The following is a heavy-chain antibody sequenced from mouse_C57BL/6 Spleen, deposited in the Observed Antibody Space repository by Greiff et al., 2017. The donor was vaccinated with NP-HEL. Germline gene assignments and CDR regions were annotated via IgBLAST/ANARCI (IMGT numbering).Heavy chain of an antibody. V-gene: IGHV1-85*01. CDR3: ARSRDYDWFAY. D-gene: IGHD2-4*01. J-gene: IGHJ2*01. Sequence: VKLMESGPELVKPGASVKLSCKASGYTFTSYDINWVKQRPGQGLEWIGWIYPRDGSTKYNEKFKGKATLTVDTSSSTAYMELHSLTSEDSAVYFCARSRDYDWFAYWGQGTTLTVSS. CDR2: IYPRDGST. CDR1: GYTFTSYD.